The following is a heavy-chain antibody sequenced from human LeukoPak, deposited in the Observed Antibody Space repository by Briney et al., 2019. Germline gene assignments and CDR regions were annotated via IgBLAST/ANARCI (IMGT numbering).Heavy chain of an antibody. Sequence: ASVKVSCKASGGTFSSYAISWVRQAPGQGLEWMGWINPNSGDTLYAQTFQGRVTLTSDTSVSTAYMELSRLRSDDTAVYYCARVLWGATAFDYWGQGTLVTVSS. D-gene: IGHD1-26*01. J-gene: IGHJ4*02. CDR1: GGTFSSYA. V-gene: IGHV1-2*02. CDR2: INPNSGDT. CDR3: ARVLWGATAFDY.